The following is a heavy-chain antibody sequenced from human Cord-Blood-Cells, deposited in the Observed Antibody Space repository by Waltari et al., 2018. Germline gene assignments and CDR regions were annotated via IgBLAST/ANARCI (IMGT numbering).Heavy chain of an antibody. D-gene: IGHD5-12*01. CDR2: IYSGGST. Sequence: EVQLVESGGGLIQPGGSLRLSCAASGFTVSSNYMSWVRQARGKGLEWVSVIYSGGSTYYADSAKGRFTISRDNSKNTLYLQMNSLRAEDTAVYYCARDGWIEGYYYYGMDVWGQGTTVTVSS. J-gene: IGHJ6*02. CDR1: GFTVSSNY. CDR3: ARDGWIEGYYYYGMDV. V-gene: IGHV3-53*01.